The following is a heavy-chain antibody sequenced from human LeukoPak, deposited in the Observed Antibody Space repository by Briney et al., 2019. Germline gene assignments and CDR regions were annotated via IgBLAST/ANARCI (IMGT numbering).Heavy chain of an antibody. V-gene: IGHV3-23*01. CDR1: GITFSSYA. CDR3: ARGGSGGYYDSSGAFDI. J-gene: IGHJ3*02. CDR2: ISGSGGST. Sequence: QPGGSLRLSCAASGITFSSYAMSWVRQAPGKGLEWVSGISGSGGSTYYADSVKGRFTISRDNAKNTLDLQMSGLRAEDTAVYYCARGGSGGYYDSSGAFDIWGQGTVVTVSS. D-gene: IGHD3-22*01.